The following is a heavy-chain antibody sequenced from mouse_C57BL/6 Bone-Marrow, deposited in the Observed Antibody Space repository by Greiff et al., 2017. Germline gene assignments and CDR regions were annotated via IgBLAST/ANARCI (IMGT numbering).Heavy chain of an antibody. CDR1: GFTFSDYG. V-gene: IGHV5-15*04. CDR2: ISNLAYSI. Sequence: EVKVEESGGGLVQPGGSLKLSCAASGFTFSDYGMAWVRQAPRKGPEWVAFISNLAYSIYYADTVTGRFTISRENAKNTLYLEMSSLRSEDTAMYYCARRVYGSSYVRWYFDVWGTGTTVTVSS. D-gene: IGHD1-1*01. CDR3: ARRVYGSSYVRWYFDV. J-gene: IGHJ1*03.